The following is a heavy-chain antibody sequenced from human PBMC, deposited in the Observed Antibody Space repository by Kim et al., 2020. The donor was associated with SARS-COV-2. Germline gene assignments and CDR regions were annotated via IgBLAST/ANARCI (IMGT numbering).Heavy chain of an antibody. Sequence: GGSLRLSCAASGFTFSSYAMHWVRQAPGKGLEWVAVISYDGSNKYYADSVKGRFTISRDNSKNTLYLQMNSLRAEDTAVYYCARSAGGSLDKLYFDYWGQGTLVTVSS. J-gene: IGHJ4*02. CDR2: ISYDGSNK. V-gene: IGHV3-30*04. CDR3: ARSAGGSLDKLYFDY. D-gene: IGHD1-26*01. CDR1: GFTFSSYA.